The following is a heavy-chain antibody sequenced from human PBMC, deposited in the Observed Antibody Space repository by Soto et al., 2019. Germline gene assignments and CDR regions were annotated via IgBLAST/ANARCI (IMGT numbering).Heavy chain of an antibody. J-gene: IGHJ6*02. V-gene: IGHV4-59*01. CDR2: ISYSGST. CDR1: GGSISSYY. CDR3: ARGIEAAGRRAKPGYPEYYYYGMDV. Sequence: TKTPSLTCTVSGGSISSYYWSWIRQPPGQGLEWIAYISYSGSTNYNPSLKSRVTISVDTSKNQFSLKLSSVTAADTAVYYCARGIEAAGRRAKPGYPEYYYYGMDVWGHGTSVTVSS. D-gene: IGHD6-13*01.